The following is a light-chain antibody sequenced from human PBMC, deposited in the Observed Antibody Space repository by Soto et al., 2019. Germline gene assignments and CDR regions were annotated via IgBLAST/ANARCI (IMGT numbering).Light chain of an antibody. Sequence: QSVLTQPPSVSGAPGQRVTISCTGSSSNIGAGYDVHWYQQLPGTVPKLLIYGNSNRPSGVPDRFSGSKSGTSASLAITGLQAEDEADYYCQSYDSSLNGGVFGGGTKLTVL. J-gene: IGLJ3*02. CDR1: SSNIGAGYD. V-gene: IGLV1-40*01. CDR2: GNS. CDR3: QSYDSSLNGGV.